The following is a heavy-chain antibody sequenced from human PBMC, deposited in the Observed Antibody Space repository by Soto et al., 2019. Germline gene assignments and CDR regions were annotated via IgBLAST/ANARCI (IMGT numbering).Heavy chain of an antibody. J-gene: IGHJ5*02. V-gene: IGHV4-31*01. CDR2: IYYSGST. Sequence: QVQLQESGPGLVKPSQTLSLTCTVSGGSISSGGYYWSWIRQHPGKGLEWIGYIYYSGSTHYNPSLKRLVTLAVDTSKNQFSLKLTSVTAADTAVYYCARDHFDYSNYVNWFDPWGQGTLVTVSS. D-gene: IGHD4-4*01. CDR3: ARDHFDYSNYVNWFDP. CDR1: GGSISSGGYY.